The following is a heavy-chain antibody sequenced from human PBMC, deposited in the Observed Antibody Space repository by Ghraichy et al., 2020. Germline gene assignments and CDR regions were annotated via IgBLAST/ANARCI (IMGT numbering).Heavy chain of an antibody. CDR2: ISDSGGST. V-gene: IGHV3-23*01. D-gene: IGHD3-22*01. CDR3: AKLKNPYYYDSSGYGPSDY. J-gene: IGHJ4*02. Sequence: VSAISDSGGSTYYADSVKGRFTISRDNSKNTLYLQMNSLRAEDTAVYYCAKLKNPYYYDSSGYGPSDYWCQG.